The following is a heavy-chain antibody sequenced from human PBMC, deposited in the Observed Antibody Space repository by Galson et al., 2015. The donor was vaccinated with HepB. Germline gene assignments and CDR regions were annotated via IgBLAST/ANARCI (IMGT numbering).Heavy chain of an antibody. D-gene: IGHD5-18*01. CDR2: IKQDGSEK. J-gene: IGHJ4*02. CDR1: GFTFRGYS. V-gene: IGHV3-7*01. Sequence: SLRLSCAASGFTFRGYSMSWVRQAPGKGLEWVGNIKQDGSEKYYVNSVRGRFTMSRDNAKNSLDLEMNSLRVDDTAVYYCVREVVSYGYGDYWGQGTLVSVSS. CDR3: VREVVSYGYGDY.